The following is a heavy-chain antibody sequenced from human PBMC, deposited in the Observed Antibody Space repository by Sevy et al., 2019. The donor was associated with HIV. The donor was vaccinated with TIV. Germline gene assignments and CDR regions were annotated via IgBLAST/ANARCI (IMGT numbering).Heavy chain of an antibody. CDR1: GGSISSGAYS. D-gene: IGHD4-17*01. Sequence: SETLSLTCTVSGGSISSGAYSWNWIRQPPGQGLEWIGYIFHTGSTYYNPSLKSRVTVSVDRSKSQFSLKMTSLTAADTAVYYCVRDGGTVTTPGYFDYWGQGTLVTVSS. CDR2: IFHTGST. CDR3: VRDGGTVTTPGYFDY. J-gene: IGHJ4*02. V-gene: IGHV4-30-2*01.